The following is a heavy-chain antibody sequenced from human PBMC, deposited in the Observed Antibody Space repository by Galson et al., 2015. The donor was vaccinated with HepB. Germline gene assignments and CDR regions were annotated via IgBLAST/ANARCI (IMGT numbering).Heavy chain of an antibody. J-gene: IGHJ3*02. CDR3: ARGREVVVTQGDALDI. D-gene: IGHD3-22*01. V-gene: IGHV6-1*01. Sequence: CAISGDSVSSNSATWNWIRQSPSRGLEWLGRTYYRSKWYNDYALSVRSRITINPNTSKNQFSLQLNSVTPEDTAVYYCARGREVVVTQGDALDIWGQGTKVTVSS. CDR1: GDSVSSNSAT. CDR2: TYYRSKWYN.